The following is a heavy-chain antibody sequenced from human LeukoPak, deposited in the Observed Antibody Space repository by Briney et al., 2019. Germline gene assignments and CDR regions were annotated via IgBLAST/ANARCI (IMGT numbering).Heavy chain of an antibody. D-gene: IGHD3-3*01. V-gene: IGHV3-30-3*01. J-gene: IGHJ5*02. CDR1: GFIFSSYA. Sequence: GGSLRLSCAASGFIFSSYAMHWVRQAPGKGLEWVAVISYDGSNKYYADSVKGRFTISRDNSKNTLYLQMNSLRAEDTAVYYCAKDPRFWSGNYNWFDPWGQGTLVTVSS. CDR3: AKDPRFWSGNYNWFDP. CDR2: ISYDGSNK.